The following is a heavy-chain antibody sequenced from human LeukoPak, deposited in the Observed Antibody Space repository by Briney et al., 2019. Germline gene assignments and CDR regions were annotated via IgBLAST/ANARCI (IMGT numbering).Heavy chain of an antibody. J-gene: IGHJ6*03. D-gene: IGHD2-2*01. V-gene: IGHV3-48*01. CDR1: GFTFSTYA. Sequence: PGGSLGLSCAASGFTFSTYAMNWVRQAPGKGLEWVSYISSSSSTIFYADSVKGRFTISRDNAKNLLYLQMNSLRAEDTAVYYCARGYPHDYNYMDVWGKGTTVTVSS. CDR2: ISSSSSTI. CDR3: ARGYPHDYNYMDV.